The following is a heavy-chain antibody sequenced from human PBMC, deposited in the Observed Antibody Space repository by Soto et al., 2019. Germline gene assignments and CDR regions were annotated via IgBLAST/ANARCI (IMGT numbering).Heavy chain of an antibody. CDR3: AKVVYDGSGSYIRNYYNYGLQV. V-gene: IGHV3-23*01. CDR2: ISDSSIMT. CDR1: VCTFSSYA. Sequence: PVGSLRLSCAASVCTFSSYAMSCVRHSPGKGLEWVSTISDSSIMTYYADSAKGRFIISRDSSKNTLYLQMNTLRAEETAVYYCAKVVYDGSGSYIRNYYNYGLQVLGQGTTVIVS. J-gene: IGHJ6*01. D-gene: IGHD3-22*01.